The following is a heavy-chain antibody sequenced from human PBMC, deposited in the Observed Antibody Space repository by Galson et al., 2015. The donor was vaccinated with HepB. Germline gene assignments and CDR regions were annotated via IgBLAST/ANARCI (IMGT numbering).Heavy chain of an antibody. Sequence: SLRLSCAASGFTFDDYAMHWVRQAPGKGLEWVSGISWNSGSIGYADSVKGRFTISRDNAKNSLYLQMNSLRAEDTALYYCAKDKTAAGTNYYYMDVWGKGTTVTVSS. J-gene: IGHJ6*03. V-gene: IGHV3-9*01. CDR2: ISWNSGSI. CDR1: GFTFDDYA. CDR3: AKDKTAAGTNYYYMDV. D-gene: IGHD6-13*01.